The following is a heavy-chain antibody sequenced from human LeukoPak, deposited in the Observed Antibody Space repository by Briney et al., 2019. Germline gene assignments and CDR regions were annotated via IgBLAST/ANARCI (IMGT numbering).Heavy chain of an antibody. CDR1: GGSFSGYY. Sequence: SETLSLTCAVYGGSFSGYYWSWIRQPPGKGLEWVGYIYDSGIAFYSPSLKSRVTMSVDTSKNHFFLNLRSVTAADTAVYYCARRGGDMPARGFMDVWGKGTTVTVSS. CDR3: ARRGGDMPARGFMDV. V-gene: IGHV4-34*10. J-gene: IGHJ6*03. CDR2: IYDSGIA. D-gene: IGHD3-16*01.